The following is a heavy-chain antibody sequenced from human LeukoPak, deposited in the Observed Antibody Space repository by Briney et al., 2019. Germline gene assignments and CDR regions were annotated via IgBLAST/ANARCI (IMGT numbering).Heavy chain of an antibody. Sequence: ASVKVSCKASGYSFTSNYMHWVRQASGQGLEWMGMIDPSGGSTSYAQKFQGRVTMTRDVSTSTVYMELSSLRSDDTAVYYCAFFKRDSSGYPTWGQGTLVTVSS. CDR1: GYSFTSNY. V-gene: IGHV1-46*01. CDR2: IDPSGGST. J-gene: IGHJ5*02. CDR3: AFFKRDSSGYPT. D-gene: IGHD3-22*01.